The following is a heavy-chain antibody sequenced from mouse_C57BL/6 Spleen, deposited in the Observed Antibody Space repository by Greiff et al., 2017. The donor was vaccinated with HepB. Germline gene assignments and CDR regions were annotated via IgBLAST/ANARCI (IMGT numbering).Heavy chain of an antibody. CDR3: ARHASGRYYAMDY. J-gene: IGHJ4*01. CDR2: IWSDGST. D-gene: IGHD3-2*02. CDR1: GFSLTSYG. Sequence: VHLVESGPGLVAPSQSLSITCTVSGFSLTSYGVHWVRQPPGKGLEWLVVIWSDGSTTYNSALKSRLSISKDNSKSQVFLKMNSLQTDDTAMYYCARHASGRYYAMDYWGQGTSVTVSS. V-gene: IGHV2-6-1*01.